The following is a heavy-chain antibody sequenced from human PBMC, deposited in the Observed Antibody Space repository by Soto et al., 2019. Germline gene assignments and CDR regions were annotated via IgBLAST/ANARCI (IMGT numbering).Heavy chain of an antibody. CDR1: GYTFTSYY. CDR2: INPSGGST. Sequence: ASVKVSCKASGYTFTSYYMHWVRQAPGQGLEWMGIINPSGGSTSYAQKFQGRVTMTRDTSTSTVYMELSSLRSEDTAVYYCARGSIGSGSSIYYYYYYGMDVWGQGTTVTVSS. J-gene: IGHJ6*02. CDR3: ARGSIGSGSSIYYYYYYGMDV. V-gene: IGHV1-46*01. D-gene: IGHD3-10*01.